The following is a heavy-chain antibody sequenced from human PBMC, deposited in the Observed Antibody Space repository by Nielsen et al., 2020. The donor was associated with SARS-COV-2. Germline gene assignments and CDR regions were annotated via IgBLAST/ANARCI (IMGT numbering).Heavy chain of an antibody. CDR3: AKDRAGATYARFDF. D-gene: IGHD4/OR15-4a*01. V-gene: IGHV3-48*03. CDR1: EFTFDAYE. CDR2: ISSTGRSI. Sequence: GESLKISCAASEFTFDAYEMNWVRQAPGKGLEWVAYISSTGRSIYYADSVKGRFTISRDNSKNTLYLQMNSLRAEDTAVYYCAKDRAGATYARFDFWGQGTLVTVSS. J-gene: IGHJ4*02.